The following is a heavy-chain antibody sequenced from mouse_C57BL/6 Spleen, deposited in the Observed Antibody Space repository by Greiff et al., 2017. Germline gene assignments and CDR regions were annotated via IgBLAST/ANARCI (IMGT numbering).Heavy chain of an antibody. J-gene: IGHJ3*01. V-gene: IGHV1-59*01. Sequence: QVQLQQPGAELVRPGTSVKLSCKASGYTFTSYWMHWVKQRPGQGLQWIGVIDPSDSYTNYNQKFKGKATLTVDTSSSTAYMQLSSLTSEDSAVYYCARGENRDYGYDGAWFAYWGQGTLVTVSA. CDR2: IDPSDSYT. CDR1: GYTFTSYW. CDR3: ARGENRDYGYDGAWFAY. D-gene: IGHD2-2*01.